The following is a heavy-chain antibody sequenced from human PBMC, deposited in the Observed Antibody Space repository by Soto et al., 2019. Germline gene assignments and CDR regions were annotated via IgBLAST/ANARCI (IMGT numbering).Heavy chain of an antibody. CDR3: ARHGGYYFDY. J-gene: IGHJ4*02. CDR1: MGAFSGYY. V-gene: IGHV4-34*01. CDR2: IYHGLSI. Sequence: SETPSLSCAVHMGAFSGYYLSCIRQPPWKGLEWIGEIYHGLSIVYNPSLKSRVTISGDSSKNQFSLKLSSVTAADTAVYYCARHGGYYFDYCGQGTLVTVYS. D-gene: IGHD3-16*01.